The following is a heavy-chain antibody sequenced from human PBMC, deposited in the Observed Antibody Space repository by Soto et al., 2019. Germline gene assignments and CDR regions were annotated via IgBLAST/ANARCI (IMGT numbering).Heavy chain of an antibody. CDR2: ICWDDDK. CDR3: AYLPCSGGSCYWFSYSGMDV. V-gene: IGHV2-5*02. J-gene: IGHJ6*02. Sequence: QITLKESGPPLVKPTQTLTLTCTFSGFSLSTSGVGVAWIRQPPGKALEWLALICWDDDKRYRPSLETRLTITKDTSKNQVVLTMTNVDSVDTATYYCAYLPCSGGSCYWFSYSGMDVWGQGTTVIVSS. D-gene: IGHD2-15*01. CDR1: GFSLSTSGVG.